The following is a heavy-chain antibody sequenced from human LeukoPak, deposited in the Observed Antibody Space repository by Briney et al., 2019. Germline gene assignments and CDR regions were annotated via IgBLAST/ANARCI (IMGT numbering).Heavy chain of an antibody. Sequence: GGSLRLSCAASGFTFGSYAMHWVRQAPGKGLEWVAVISYDGSNKYYADSVKGRFTISRDNSKNTLYLQMNSLRAEDTAVYYCARARPSYYYDSSGDGVVDYWGQGTLVTVSS. CDR1: GFTFGSYA. D-gene: IGHD3-22*01. CDR3: ARARPSYYYDSSGDGVVDY. V-gene: IGHV3-30*04. J-gene: IGHJ4*02. CDR2: ISYDGSNK.